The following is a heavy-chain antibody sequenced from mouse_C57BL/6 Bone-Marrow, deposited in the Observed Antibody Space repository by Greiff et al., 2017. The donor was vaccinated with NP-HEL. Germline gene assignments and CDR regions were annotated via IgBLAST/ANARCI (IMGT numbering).Heavy chain of an antibody. J-gene: IGHJ4*01. CDR3: ARHEENYYGSSSYGMDY. CDR1: GYTFTEYT. V-gene: IGHV1-62-2*01. D-gene: IGHD1-1*01. Sequence: QVQLQQSGAELVKPGASVKLSCKASGYTFTEYTIHWVKQRSGQGLEWIGWFYPGSGSIKYNEKFKDKATLTADKSSSTAYMELSRLTSEDSAVYFCARHEENYYGSSSYGMDYWGQGTSVTVSS. CDR2: FYPGSGSI.